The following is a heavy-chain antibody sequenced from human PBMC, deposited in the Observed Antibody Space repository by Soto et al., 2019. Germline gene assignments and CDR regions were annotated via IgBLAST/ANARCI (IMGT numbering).Heavy chain of an antibody. Sequence: QVQLQESGPGLVKPSETLSLTCTVSGGSISSYYWSWIRQPPGKGLEWIGYLYYSGSTHYNPSLKSRVTISVDTSKNQFSLKLSSVTAADTAVYYCASTFRFLEWSNWGQGTLVTVSS. CDR1: GGSISSYY. J-gene: IGHJ4*02. D-gene: IGHD3-3*01. CDR2: LYYSGST. CDR3: ASTFRFLEWSN. V-gene: IGHV4-59*01.